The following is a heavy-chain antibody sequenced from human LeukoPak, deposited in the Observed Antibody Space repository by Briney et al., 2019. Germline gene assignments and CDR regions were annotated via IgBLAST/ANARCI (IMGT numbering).Heavy chain of an antibody. J-gene: IGHJ2*01. CDR3: ARGILEWLPYWYFDL. D-gene: IGHD3-3*01. Sequence: SETLSLTCTVSGGSISSYYWSWIRQPAGKGLEGIGRIYTSGSTNYHPSLKSRVTMSVDTSKNQFSLKLSSVTAADTAVYYCARGILEWLPYWYFDLWGRGTLVTVSS. V-gene: IGHV4-4*07. CDR2: IYTSGST. CDR1: GGSISSYY.